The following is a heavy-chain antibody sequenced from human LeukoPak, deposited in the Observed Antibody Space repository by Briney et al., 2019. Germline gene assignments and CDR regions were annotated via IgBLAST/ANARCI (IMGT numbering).Heavy chain of an antibody. D-gene: IGHD5-12*01. J-gene: IGHJ4*02. Sequence: GSLGLSCSASGFAFNKYAMHWVRQAPGKGMRYVSSIRSGGGNTYYADSVKGRFTIYRDDAKNSLYLQMNSLRAEDTAVYYCARGVAFDYWGQGTLVTVSS. CDR3: ARGVAFDY. CDR2: IRSGGGNT. CDR1: GFAFNKYA. V-gene: IGHV3-64*04.